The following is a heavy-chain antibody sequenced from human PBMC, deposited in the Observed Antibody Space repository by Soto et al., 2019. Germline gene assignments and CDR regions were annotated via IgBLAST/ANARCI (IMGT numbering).Heavy chain of an antibody. J-gene: IGHJ6*02. V-gene: IGHV1-18*01. Sequence: QIKLVQSGPEVRKPGASVKVSCKASGYTFTSYGISWVRQAPGQGLEWLGWISAYNDNTNYAQKLQGRVTLTTDTSTSTAYMELRNLRSDDTAVYFCAREGYYYGSGSYSPPHFYGMGVWGQGTTVTVSS. CDR2: ISAYNDNT. CDR3: AREGYYYGSGSYSPPHFYGMGV. D-gene: IGHD3-10*01. CDR1: GYTFTSYG.